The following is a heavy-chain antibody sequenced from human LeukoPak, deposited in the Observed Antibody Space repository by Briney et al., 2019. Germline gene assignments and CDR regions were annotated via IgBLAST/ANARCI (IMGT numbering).Heavy chain of an antibody. CDR3: TTSPGDFWSGYGDY. V-gene: IGHV3-15*01. CDR2: IKSKTDGGTT. CDR1: GFTFSNYA. Sequence: GGSLRLSCAASGFTFSNYAMSWVRQAPGKGLEWVGRIKSKTDGGTTDYAAPVKGRFTISRDDSKNTLYLQMNSLKTEDTAVYYCTTSPGDFWSGYGDYWGQGTLVTVSS. J-gene: IGHJ4*02. D-gene: IGHD3-3*01.